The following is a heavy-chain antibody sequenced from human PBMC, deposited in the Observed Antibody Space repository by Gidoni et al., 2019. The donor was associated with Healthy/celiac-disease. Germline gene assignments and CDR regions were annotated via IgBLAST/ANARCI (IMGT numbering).Heavy chain of an antibody. Sequence: HVQLVQSGAEVKKPGASDKVSCKAAGYTFTSYYMHWVRQDPGQGLEWMGIINPSGGSTSYAQKFQGRVTMTRDTSTSTVYMELSSLRSEDTAVYYCARGDTAMVTRFDYWGQGTLVTVSS. CDR1: GYTFTSYY. J-gene: IGHJ4*02. V-gene: IGHV1-46*01. CDR2: INPSGGST. D-gene: IGHD5-18*01. CDR3: ARGDTAMVTRFDY.